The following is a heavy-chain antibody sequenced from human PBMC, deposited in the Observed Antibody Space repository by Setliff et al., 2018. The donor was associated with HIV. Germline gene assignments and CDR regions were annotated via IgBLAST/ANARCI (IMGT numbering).Heavy chain of an antibody. CDR1: GDSIRSGSYY. V-gene: IGHV4-61*02. CDR2: MYTSGGT. CDR3: ATYADRESNRFDP. D-gene: IGHD3-10*01. J-gene: IGHJ5*02. Sequence: PSETLSLTCTVSGDSIRSGSYYWSWIRQPAGKGLEWIGRMYTSGGTYYNPSLKSRVTISVDTSKNYFSLKLSSVTAADTAVYYCATYADRESNRFDPWGQGILVTVSS.